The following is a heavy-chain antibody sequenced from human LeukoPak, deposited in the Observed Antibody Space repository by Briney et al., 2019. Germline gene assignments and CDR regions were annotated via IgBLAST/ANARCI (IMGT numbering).Heavy chain of an antibody. Sequence: PSETLSLTCAVSDYSISSHNYWGWIRQPPGKGLEWIGSIYYSGSTYYNPSLKSRVTISVDTSKNQFSLKLSSVTAADTAVYYCARQATAQRYSSGWEFDYWGQGTLVTVSS. CDR2: IYYSGST. CDR3: ARQATAQRYSSGWEFDY. CDR1: DYSISSHNY. D-gene: IGHD6-19*01. V-gene: IGHV4-38-2*01. J-gene: IGHJ4*02.